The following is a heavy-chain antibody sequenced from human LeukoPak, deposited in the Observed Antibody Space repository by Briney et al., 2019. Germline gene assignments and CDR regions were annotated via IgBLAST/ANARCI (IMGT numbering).Heavy chain of an antibody. D-gene: IGHD4-17*01. CDR2: GHYTGST. V-gene: IGHV4-39*07. Sequence: SETLSLTCTVSGDSIGTGSYYWVWIRQPPGKGLEGIGSGHYTGSTYYNPSLKSRVTISVDTSKNQFSLKVFSVTAADTAGYYCARMNFDGDSGFDYWGQGTLVTVSS. CDR1: GDSIGTGSYY. J-gene: IGHJ4*02. CDR3: ARMNFDGDSGFDY.